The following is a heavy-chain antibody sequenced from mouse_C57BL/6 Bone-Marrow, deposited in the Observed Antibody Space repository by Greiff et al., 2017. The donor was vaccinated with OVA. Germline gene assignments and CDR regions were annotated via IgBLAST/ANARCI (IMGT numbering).Heavy chain of an antibody. CDR2: INPGSGGT. Sequence: VQLQQSGAELVRPGTSVKVSCKASGYAFTNYLIEWVKQRPGQGLEWIGVINPGSGGTNYNEKFKGKATLTADKSSSTAYMQLSSLTSEDSAVYFCARYGSFRFAYWGQGTLVTVSA. CDR3: ARYGSFRFAY. V-gene: IGHV1-54*01. J-gene: IGHJ3*01. CDR1: GYAFTNYL. D-gene: IGHD1-1*01.